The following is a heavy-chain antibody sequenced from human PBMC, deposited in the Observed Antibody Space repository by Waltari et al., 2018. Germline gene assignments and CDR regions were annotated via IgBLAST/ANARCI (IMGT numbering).Heavy chain of an antibody. CDR3: VKETLYDVHSLGDFQS. V-gene: IGHV5-51*01. CDR2: VSPGDSHS. J-gene: IGHJ1*01. D-gene: IGHD5-12*01. Sequence: EVQLVQSGAEVKKPGESLKISCQASGYSFSNYWIAWVRQMPGKGLAWVGNVSPGDSHSRYSTASQGQVSVSADNSIATACLDWSSLTASDTAIYYCVKETLYDVHSLGDFQSWGQGTLVSVSS. CDR1: GYSFSNYW.